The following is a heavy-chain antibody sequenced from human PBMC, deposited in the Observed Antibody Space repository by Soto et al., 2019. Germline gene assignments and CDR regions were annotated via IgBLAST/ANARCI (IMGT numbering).Heavy chain of an antibody. J-gene: IGHJ4*02. V-gene: IGHV3-23*01. CDR1: GFTFSSYA. CDR2: ISGSDDST. D-gene: IGHD6-6*01. CDR3: AKRSSSSTFDY. Sequence: EVQLLESGGGLVQPGESLRVSCAASGFTFSSYAMSWVRQAPGKGLEWVSVISGSDDSTYYADSVKGRFTISRDNSKNTLYLQMNSLRAGDTAVYYCAKRSSSSTFDYWGQGTLVTVSS.